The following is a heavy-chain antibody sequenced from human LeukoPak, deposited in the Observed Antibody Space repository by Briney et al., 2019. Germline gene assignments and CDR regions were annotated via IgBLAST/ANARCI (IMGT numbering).Heavy chain of an antibody. J-gene: IGHJ4*02. CDR3: AGGGVYFDY. Sequence: GASVKVSCKASGYTFTSYGISWVRQAPGQGLEWMGWISAYNGNTNYAQKFQGRVTITADESTSTAYMELSSLRSEDTAVYYCAGGGVYFDYWGQGTLVTVSS. V-gene: IGHV1-18*01. CDR2: ISAYNGNT. CDR1: GYTFTSYG.